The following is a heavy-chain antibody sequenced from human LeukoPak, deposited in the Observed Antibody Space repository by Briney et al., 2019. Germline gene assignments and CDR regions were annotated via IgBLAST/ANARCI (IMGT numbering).Heavy chain of an antibody. D-gene: IGHD6-13*01. CDR3: ASARSSSGWYQAAFDY. V-gene: IGHV1-46*01. Sequence: ASVKVSCKASGYTFTSYYMHWVRQAPGQGLEWMGIINPSGGSTSYAQKFQGRVTMTRDMSTSTVYMELSSLRSEDTAVYYCASARSSSGWYQAAFDYWGQGTLVTVSS. CDR1: GYTFTSYY. CDR2: INPSGGST. J-gene: IGHJ4*02.